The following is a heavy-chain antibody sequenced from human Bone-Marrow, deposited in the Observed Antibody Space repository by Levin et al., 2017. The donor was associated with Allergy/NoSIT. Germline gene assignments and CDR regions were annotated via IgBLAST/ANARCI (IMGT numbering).Heavy chain of an antibody. J-gene: IGHJ5*02. CDR3: STGGGVLRFDP. V-gene: IGHV3-15*01. CDR1: GLTFTNAW. D-gene: IGHD2-8*02. CDR2: IKSKSDGETT. Sequence: GGSLRLSCVVSGLTFTNAWMTWVRQTPGKGLEWVGRIKSKSDGETTDYVAPVKGRFTISRDDSKNTLFLQMNSLKTEDTAVYYCSTGGGVLRFDPWGQGTLVTVSS.